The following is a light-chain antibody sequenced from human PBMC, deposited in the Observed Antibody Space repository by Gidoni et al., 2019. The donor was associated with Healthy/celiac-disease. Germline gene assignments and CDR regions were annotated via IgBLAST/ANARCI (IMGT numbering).Light chain of an antibody. Sequence: EIVLTQSPATLSLSPGERATLSCRASQSVSSYLAWSQQKPGQAPRLLIYDASNRATGIPARFSSSGSGTDFTLTISSLEPEDFAVYYCQQRSNWPLTFGGGTKVEIK. CDR3: QQRSNWPLT. CDR1: QSVSSY. J-gene: IGKJ4*01. V-gene: IGKV3-11*01. CDR2: DAS.